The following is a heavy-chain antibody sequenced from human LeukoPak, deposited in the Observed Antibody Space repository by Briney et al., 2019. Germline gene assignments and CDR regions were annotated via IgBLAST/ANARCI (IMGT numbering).Heavy chain of an antibody. V-gene: IGHV3-49*03. D-gene: IGHD6-13*01. CDR1: GFTFGDYA. Sequence: GGSLRLSCTTSGFTFGDYAMSRFRQAPGKGLEWVGFITSKAYGATTEYAASVKDRFFLSRDDSKSIAYLQMNSLETEDTAVYYCTRVLAAAGRWFDPWGQGSLVTVSS. CDR3: TRVLAAAGRWFDP. J-gene: IGHJ5*02. CDR2: ITSKAYGATT.